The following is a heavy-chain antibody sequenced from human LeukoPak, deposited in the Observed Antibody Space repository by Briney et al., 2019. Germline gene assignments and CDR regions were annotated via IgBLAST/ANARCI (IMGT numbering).Heavy chain of an antibody. CDR1: GFTFDDYA. CDR3: AKELYSSSWYNWFDP. CDR2: ISWNSGSI. Sequence: PGGSLRLSCAASGFTFDDYAMHWVRQAPGKGLEWVSGISWNSGSIGYADSVKGRFTISRDNAKNSLYLQMNSLRAEDTALYYCAKELYSSSWYNWFDPRGQGTLVTVSS. V-gene: IGHV3-9*01. J-gene: IGHJ5*02. D-gene: IGHD6-13*01.